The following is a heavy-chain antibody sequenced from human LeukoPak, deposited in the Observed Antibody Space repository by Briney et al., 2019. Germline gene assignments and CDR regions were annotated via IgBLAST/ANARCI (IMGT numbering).Heavy chain of an antibody. D-gene: IGHD3-22*01. CDR1: GGTFSSYA. CDR3: ARSDGFSGYSSLGDS. J-gene: IGHJ5*01. CDR2: IIPNSGDS. Sequence: ASVKVSCKASGGTFSSYAISWVRQAPGQGLEWMGGIIPNSGDSNYVQIFQGRVTMTRDTSISTAYMELSRLRSDDTAVYCCARSDGFSGYSSLGDSWGQGTLVTVSS. V-gene: IGHV1-2*02.